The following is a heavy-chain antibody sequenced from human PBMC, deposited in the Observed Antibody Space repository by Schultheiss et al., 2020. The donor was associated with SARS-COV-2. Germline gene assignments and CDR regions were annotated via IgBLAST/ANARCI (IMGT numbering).Heavy chain of an antibody. CDR3: ARDHGHYGSGSYFDY. CDR2: IYHSGST. CDR1: GGSISSYY. J-gene: IGHJ4*02. Sequence: SETMSLTCTVSGGSISSYYWSWIRQPAGKGLEWIGRIYHSGSTYYNPSLKSRVTISVDTSKNQFSLKLSSVTAADTAVYYCARDHGHYGSGSYFDYWGQGTLVTVSS. D-gene: IGHD3-10*01. V-gene: IGHV4-4*07.